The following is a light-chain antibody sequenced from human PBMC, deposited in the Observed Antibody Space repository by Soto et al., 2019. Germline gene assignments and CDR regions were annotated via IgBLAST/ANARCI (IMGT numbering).Light chain of an antibody. CDR3: SSYTITNTLV. CDR1: SSDVGAHNS. J-gene: IGLJ2*01. Sequence: QSALTQPASVSGSPGQSIIISCTGTSSDVGAHNSVSWHQQHPGKAPKLMIYDVRNRPSGVSDRFSGSKSGNTASLTISGLQAEDEADYYCSSYTITNTLVFGGGTKLTVL. CDR2: DVR. V-gene: IGLV2-14*01.